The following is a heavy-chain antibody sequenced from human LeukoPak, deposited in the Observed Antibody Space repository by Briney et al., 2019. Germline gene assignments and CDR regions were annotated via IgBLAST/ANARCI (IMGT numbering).Heavy chain of an antibody. CDR2: ISSSSGTI. Sequence: QSGGSLRLSCAASGFTFSSYSINWVRQAPGKGLEWVSYISSSSGTIYYADSVKGRFTISRDNAKNSLYLQMNSLRAEDTAVYYCASRLGLDYWGQGTLVTVSS. CDR1: GFTFSSYS. CDR3: ASRLGLDY. J-gene: IGHJ4*02. D-gene: IGHD6-19*01. V-gene: IGHV3-48*01.